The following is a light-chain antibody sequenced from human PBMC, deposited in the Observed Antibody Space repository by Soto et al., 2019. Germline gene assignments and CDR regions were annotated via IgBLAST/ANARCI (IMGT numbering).Light chain of an antibody. J-gene: IGKJ5*01. CDR2: DAS. CDR1: QSVSSY. Sequence: ILLTQSPSTLSLYPGERATLSCRASQSVSSYLAWYQQKPGQAPRLLIYDASNRATGIPARFSGSGSGTDFTLTISSLEAEDFAVYYCQQRSNWVTFGHGTRLEIK. V-gene: IGKV3-11*01. CDR3: QQRSNWVT.